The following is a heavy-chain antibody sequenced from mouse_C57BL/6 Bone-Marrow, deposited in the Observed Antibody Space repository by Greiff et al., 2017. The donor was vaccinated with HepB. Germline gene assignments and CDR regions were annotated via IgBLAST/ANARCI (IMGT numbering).Heavy chain of an antibody. Sequence: VQLQQSGPELVKPGASVKIPCKASGYTFTDYNMDWVKQSHGKSLEWIGDINPNNGGTIYNQKFKGKATLTVDKSSSTAYMELRSLTSEDTAVYYCARRKYYYGSSHYYAMDYWGQGTSVTVSS. D-gene: IGHD1-1*01. CDR2: INPNNGGT. CDR3: ARRKYYYGSSHYYAMDY. V-gene: IGHV1-18*01. CDR1: GYTFTDYN. J-gene: IGHJ4*01.